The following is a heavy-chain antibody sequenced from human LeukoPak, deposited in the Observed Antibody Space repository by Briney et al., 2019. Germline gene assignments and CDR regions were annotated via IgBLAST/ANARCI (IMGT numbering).Heavy chain of an antibody. CDR2: ISRGGSPI. CDR1: GFTFSSYE. CDR3: ARDIYYYDSSGYYFPGGSDY. V-gene: IGHV3-48*03. J-gene: IGHJ4*02. Sequence: GGSLRLSCAASGFTFSSYEMNWVRQAPGKGLEWVSSISRGGSPIFYADSVRGRFTTSRDNAKKSLFLQMTSLRAEDTAVYYCARDIYYYDSSGYYFPGGSDYWGQGTLVTVSS. D-gene: IGHD3-22*01.